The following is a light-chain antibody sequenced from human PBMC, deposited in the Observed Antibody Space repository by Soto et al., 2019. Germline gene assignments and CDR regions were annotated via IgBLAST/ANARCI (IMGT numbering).Light chain of an antibody. Sequence: RSVSGSPGQSVTISCNGTSSDVGGYHYVSWYQHHPGKAPKLIIYDVSQRPSGIPDRFSGSKSGNTASLTISGLQADDEADYQCCSYAHEYFYVFGTGTKVTV. CDR2: DVS. V-gene: IGLV2-11*01. J-gene: IGLJ1*01. CDR3: CSYAHEYFYV. CDR1: SSDVGGYHY.